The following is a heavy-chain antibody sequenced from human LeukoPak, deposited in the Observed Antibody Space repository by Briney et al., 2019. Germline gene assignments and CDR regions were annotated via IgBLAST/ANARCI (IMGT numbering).Heavy chain of an antibody. CDR1: GFTFSSNY. CDR3: ARGRGWIDP. Sequence: GGSLRLSCAASGFTFSSNYMSWVRQAPGKGLEWVSVIYSGGSTYYADSVKGRLTISRDNAKNSVYLQMNSLRVEETAVYFCARGRGWIDPWGQGTLVTVSS. CDR2: IYSGGST. J-gene: IGHJ5*02. V-gene: IGHV3-53*01. D-gene: IGHD5-24*01.